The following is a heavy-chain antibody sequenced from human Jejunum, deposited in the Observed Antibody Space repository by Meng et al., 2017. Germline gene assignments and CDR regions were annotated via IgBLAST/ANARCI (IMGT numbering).Heavy chain of an antibody. J-gene: IGHJ5*02. CDR3: ARVREVPLGTGDWFDP. D-gene: IGHD1/OR15-1a*01. Sequence: RVESGRGRVVHSGVCNRPWCFSGVRVQSTIWLIWARRPPGRGLEWIGEIYHTGSTNFSPSLKSRVSISMDASRNQVFLKLTSVTAADTAVYYCARVREVPLGTGDWFDPWGQGTLVTVSS. V-gene: IGHV4-4*02. CDR1: GVRVQSTIW. CDR2: IYHTGST.